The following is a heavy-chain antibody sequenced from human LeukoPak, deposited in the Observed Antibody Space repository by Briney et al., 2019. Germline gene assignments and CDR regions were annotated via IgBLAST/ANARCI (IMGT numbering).Heavy chain of an antibody. CDR3: VRDGGELEVDGFDI. CDR2: IKQDGSEK. CDR1: GFTFSSYW. J-gene: IGHJ3*02. D-gene: IGHD2-21*01. V-gene: IGHV3-7*01. Sequence: GGSLTLSCAASGFTFSSYWMSWVRQAPGKGLEWVANIKQDGSEKYYVDSVKGRFTISRDNSKNTLYLQMNSLRAEDTAVYYCVRDGGELEVDGFDIWGKGTMVTVSS.